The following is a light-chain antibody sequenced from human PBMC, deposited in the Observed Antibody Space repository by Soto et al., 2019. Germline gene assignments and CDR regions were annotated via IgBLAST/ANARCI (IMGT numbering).Light chain of an antibody. Sequence: QPVLTQSPSASASLGASVKLTCTLSSGHSNYAIAWHQQQSEKGPRYLMKLNSDGSHSQGAGIPDRFSGSSSGAERYLSISSLQSEDEADYYCQTWGSGIVVFGGGTKLTVL. V-gene: IGLV4-69*01. CDR1: SGHSNYA. CDR3: QTWGSGIVV. J-gene: IGLJ2*01. CDR2: LNSDGSH.